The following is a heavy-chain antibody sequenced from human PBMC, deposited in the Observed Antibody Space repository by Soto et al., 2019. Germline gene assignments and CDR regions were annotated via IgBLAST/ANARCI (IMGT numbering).Heavy chain of an antibody. CDR1: GFTFSSYA. CDR2: ISGGGGST. D-gene: IGHD2-21*01. CDR3: ARGSGRHTYYYGMDV. V-gene: IGHV3-23*01. J-gene: IGHJ6*02. Sequence: EVQLLESGGGLVQPGGSLRLSCAASGFTFSSYAMTWVRQAPGKGLEWVSAISGGGGSTYFADSVKGRFTISRDNSKNTLYLQMSSLRAEDTAVYYCARGSGRHTYYYGMDVWGQGTTVTVSS.